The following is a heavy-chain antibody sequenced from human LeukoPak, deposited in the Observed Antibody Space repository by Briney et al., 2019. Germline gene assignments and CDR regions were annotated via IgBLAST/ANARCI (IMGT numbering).Heavy chain of an antibody. CDR1: GFTFSNYG. D-gene: IGHD3-10*01. CDR2: ISFDGNNN. CDR3: AKDFAYYNSGHHGRLDY. V-gene: IGHV3-30*18. J-gene: IGHJ4*02. Sequence: GRSLRLSCAASGFTFSNYGMHWVRQAPGKGLEWVAVISFDGNNNYYADSVKGRFTISRDNSKNTLYLQMNSLRAEDTAVYYCAKDFAYYNSGHHGRLDYWGQGTLVTVSS.